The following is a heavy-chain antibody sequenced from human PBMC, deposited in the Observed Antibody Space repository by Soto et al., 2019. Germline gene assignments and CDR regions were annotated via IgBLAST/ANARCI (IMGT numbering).Heavy chain of an antibody. CDR3: ARESRSSLDY. CDR1: GFTFSSYG. V-gene: IGHV3-33*01. J-gene: IGHJ4*02. D-gene: IGHD6-13*01. Sequence: GGSLRLSCAASGFTFSSYGMHWVRQAPGKGLEWLAFIWYDGGNKYHADPVKGRFTISRDNSKNKLYLQMSSLRAEDTAVYYCARESRSSLDYWGQGTLVTVSS. CDR2: IWYDGGNK.